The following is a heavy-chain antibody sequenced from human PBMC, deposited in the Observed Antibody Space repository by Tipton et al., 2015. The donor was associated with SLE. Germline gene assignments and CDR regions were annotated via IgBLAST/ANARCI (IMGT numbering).Heavy chain of an antibody. Sequence: TLSLTCTVSGASISSGSYYWSWVRQPAGKGLEWLGYFYTTGSTNYNPTLTSRITISVDTSKNQFSLQLNSVTAADTAVYYCARGGGGTIFGVVHTPYCMDVWGKGTTVTVSS. CDR3: ARGGGGTIFGVVHTPYCMDV. CDR1: GASISSGSYY. CDR2: FYTTGST. V-gene: IGHV4-61*09. D-gene: IGHD3-3*01. J-gene: IGHJ6*03.